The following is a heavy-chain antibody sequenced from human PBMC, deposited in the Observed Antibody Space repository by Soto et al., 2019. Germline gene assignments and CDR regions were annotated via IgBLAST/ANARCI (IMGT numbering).Heavy chain of an antibody. J-gene: IGHJ4*02. CDR1: GFTFSGYA. D-gene: IGHD1-26*01. CDR2: ISGSGTST. CDR3: AKSLVEDPRAGEVGYFDY. V-gene: IGHV3-23*01. Sequence: EVQLLESGGGLIQPGGSLRLSCAASGFTFSGYAMSWVRQAPGKGLEWVSTISGSGTSTYYADSVNGRSSISRDNSKNTVYLQMNSLRAEDTAVYYCAKSLVEDPRAGEVGYFDYWGQGALVAVSS.